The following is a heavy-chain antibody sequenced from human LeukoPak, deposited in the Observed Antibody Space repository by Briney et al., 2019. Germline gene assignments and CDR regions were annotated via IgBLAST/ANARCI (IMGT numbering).Heavy chain of an antibody. V-gene: IGHV4-59*01. CDR3: AREGNSEYFDY. D-gene: IGHD4-23*01. Sequence: SETLSLTXTVSGGSISSYYWSWIRQPPGKGLEWIGYIYYSGSTNYNPSLKSRVTISVDTSKNQFSLKLSSVTAADTAVYYCAREGNSEYFDYWGQGTLVTVSS. CDR2: IYYSGST. J-gene: IGHJ4*02. CDR1: GGSISSYY.